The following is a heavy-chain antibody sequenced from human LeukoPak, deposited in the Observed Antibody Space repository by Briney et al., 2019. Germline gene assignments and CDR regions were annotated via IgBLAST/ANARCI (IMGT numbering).Heavy chain of an antibody. D-gene: IGHD6-6*01. Sequence: PSETLSLTCTVSGGSISSSSYYWGWIRQPPGKGLEWIGSIYYSGSTYCNPSLKSRVTISVDTSKNQFSLKLSSVTAADTAVYYCARQRKYSSSSPVLVGGSAFDYWGQGTLVTVSS. CDR2: IYYSGST. J-gene: IGHJ4*02. CDR1: GGSISSSSYY. V-gene: IGHV4-39*01. CDR3: ARQRKYSSSSPVLVGGSAFDY.